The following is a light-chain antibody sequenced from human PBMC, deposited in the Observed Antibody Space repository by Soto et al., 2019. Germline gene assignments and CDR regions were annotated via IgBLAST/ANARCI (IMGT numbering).Light chain of an antibody. Sequence: QSALTQPASVSGSPGQSITISCTGTSSDVGSYNLVSWYQQHPGKAPKLMIYEGSKRPSGVSNRFSGSKSGNTASLTISGLQAEDEADYYCCSYGGSSTSLYVFGTGTKVTGL. CDR2: EGS. J-gene: IGLJ1*01. CDR3: CSYGGSSTSLYV. CDR1: SSDVGSYNL. V-gene: IGLV2-23*01.